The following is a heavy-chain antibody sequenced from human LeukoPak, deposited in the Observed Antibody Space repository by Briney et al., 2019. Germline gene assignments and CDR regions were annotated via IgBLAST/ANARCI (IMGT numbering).Heavy chain of an antibody. CDR1: GYTFTSYG. J-gene: IGHJ5*02. CDR3: ARGGSGSYFSWLDP. V-gene: IGHV1-18*01. D-gene: IGHD3-10*01. Sequence: GASVKVSCKASGYTFTSYGISWVRQAPGQGLEWIGWISAYNGNTNYAQKLQGRVTMTTDTSTSTAYMELSRLRSDDTAVYYCARGGSGSYFSWLDPWGQGTLVTVSS. CDR2: ISAYNGNT.